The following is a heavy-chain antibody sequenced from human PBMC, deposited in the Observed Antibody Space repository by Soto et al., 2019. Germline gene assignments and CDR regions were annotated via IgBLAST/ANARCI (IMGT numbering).Heavy chain of an antibody. J-gene: IGHJ4*02. V-gene: IGHV3-7*03. CDR2: IKQDGSEK. CDR3: GSVPVGN. Sequence: EVQLVESGGGLVQPGGSLRLSCAASGFTFSSYWMSWVRQAPGKGLERVANIKQDGSEKYYVDSVKGPFTISRDNAKNSLYLQRDSLRAEDTAVYYCGSVPVGNWGQGTLVTVSS. CDR1: GFTFSSYW. D-gene: IGHD2-2*01.